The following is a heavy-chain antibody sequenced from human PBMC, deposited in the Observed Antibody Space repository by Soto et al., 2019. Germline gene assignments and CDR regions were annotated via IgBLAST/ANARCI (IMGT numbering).Heavy chain of an antibody. CDR1: GFTFNTYA. CDR2: INSDGSST. CDR3: ASPYCSSTSCYPEGYYYYGMDV. V-gene: IGHV3-74*01. Sequence: PGGSLRLSCAASGFTFNTYAMSWVRQAPGKGLEWVSRINSDGSSTSYADSVKGRFTISRDNAKNTLYLQMNSLRAEDTAVYYCASPYCSSTSCYPEGYYYYGMDVWGQGTTVTVSS. J-gene: IGHJ6*02. D-gene: IGHD2-2*01.